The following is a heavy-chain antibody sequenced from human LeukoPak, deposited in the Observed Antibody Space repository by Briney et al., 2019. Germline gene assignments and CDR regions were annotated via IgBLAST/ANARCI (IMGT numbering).Heavy chain of an antibody. Sequence: ASVKVSCKASGYTFTGYYMHWVRQTPGQGLEWMGWMNPNSGNTGYAQKFQGRVTMTRNTSISTAYMELSSLRSEDTAVYYCARGRIAAAGTLGDFDCWGQGTLVTVSS. CDR2: MNPNSGNT. CDR1: GYTFTGYY. V-gene: IGHV1-8*02. CDR3: ARGRIAAAGTLGDFDC. D-gene: IGHD6-13*01. J-gene: IGHJ4*02.